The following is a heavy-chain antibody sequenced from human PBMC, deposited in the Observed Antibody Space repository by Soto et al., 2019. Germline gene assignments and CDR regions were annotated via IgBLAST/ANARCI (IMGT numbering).Heavy chain of an antibody. CDR1: GYAFTTYG. Sequence: QVHLEQSGAEVKKPGASVKVSCKGSGYAFTTYGITWVRQAPGQGLEWMGWISAHNGNTYYAQKLQGRVTVTRDTSTSTAYMELRSLRSDDTAVYCCARGRYGDYWGQGALVTVSS. CDR2: ISAHNGNT. V-gene: IGHV1-18*01. J-gene: IGHJ4*02. D-gene: IGHD1-1*01. CDR3: ARGRYGDY.